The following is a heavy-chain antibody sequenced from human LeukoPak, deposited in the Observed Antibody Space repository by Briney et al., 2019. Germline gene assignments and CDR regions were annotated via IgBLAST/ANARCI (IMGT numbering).Heavy chain of an antibody. Sequence: GESLKISCKGSGYSFTSYWIGWLRQMPGKGLEWMGIIYPGDSDTRYSPSFQGQVTISADKSISTAYLQWSSLKASDTAMYYCATPGRRLTAAIYAFDIWGQGTMVTVSS. CDR3: ATPGRRLTAAIYAFDI. CDR2: IYPGDSDT. V-gene: IGHV5-51*01. CDR1: GYSFTSYW. J-gene: IGHJ3*02. D-gene: IGHD2-2*01.